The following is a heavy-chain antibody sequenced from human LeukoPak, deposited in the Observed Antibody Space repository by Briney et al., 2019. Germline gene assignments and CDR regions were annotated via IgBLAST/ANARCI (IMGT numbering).Heavy chain of an antibody. CDR2: ISYHGINE. D-gene: IGHD6-19*01. V-gene: IGHV3-30*18. J-gene: IGHJ4*02. CDR3: AKVRWDNSGWYYLDT. Sequence: GGSLRLSCAASGFTFSSYGMHWVRQAPGKGLEWMAVISYHGINEYYADSVKGRFTISRDNSKSTLHLQMNSLRAEDTAVYYCAKVRWDNSGWYYLDTWGQGTLLTVSS. CDR1: GFTFSSYG.